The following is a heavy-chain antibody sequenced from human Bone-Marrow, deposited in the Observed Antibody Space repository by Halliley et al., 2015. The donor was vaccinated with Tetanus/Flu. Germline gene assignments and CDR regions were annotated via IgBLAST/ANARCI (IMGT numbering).Heavy chain of an antibody. CDR2: ISPTSTYM. J-gene: IGHJ4*02. D-gene: IGHD5-18*01. Sequence: SLRLSCATSGFSFSDHSMSWVRLPPGKALEWVSSISPTSTYMYYADSVKGRFTISRDSAKKSLFLQMSNLRVEDTAIYYCAKYHTLMGYDSWGQGTLVTVSS. CDR3: AKYHTLMGYDS. CDR1: GFSFSDHS. V-gene: IGHV3-21*01.